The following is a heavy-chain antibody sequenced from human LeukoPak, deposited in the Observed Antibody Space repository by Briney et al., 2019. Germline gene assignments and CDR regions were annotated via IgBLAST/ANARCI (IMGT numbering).Heavy chain of an antibody. CDR1: GFTFNGYW. V-gene: IGHV3-7*03. CDR3: AKSGERRRPYYFDY. Sequence: GGSLRLSCAASGFTFNGYWMSWVRQAPGKGLEWVANIKQDGSEKYYVDSVRGRVTISRDNAENSLFLQMNRLRVEDTAVYYCAKSGERRRPYYFDYWGQGTLVTVSS. CDR2: IKQDGSEK. D-gene: IGHD3-10*01. J-gene: IGHJ4*02.